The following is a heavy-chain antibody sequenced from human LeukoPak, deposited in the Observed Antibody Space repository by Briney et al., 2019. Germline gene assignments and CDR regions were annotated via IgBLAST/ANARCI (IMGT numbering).Heavy chain of an antibody. V-gene: IGHV1-18*01. Sequence: SVKVSCKASGYTFTSYGISWVRQAPGQGLEWMGWISAYNGNTNYAQKLQGRVTMTTDTSTSTAYMELRSLRSDDTAVYYCARDRAWAFTVGYCYYYYMDVWGKGTTVTVSS. J-gene: IGHJ6*03. CDR3: ARDRAWAFTVGYCYYYYMDV. D-gene: IGHD4-11*01. CDR1: GYTFTSYG. CDR2: ISAYNGNT.